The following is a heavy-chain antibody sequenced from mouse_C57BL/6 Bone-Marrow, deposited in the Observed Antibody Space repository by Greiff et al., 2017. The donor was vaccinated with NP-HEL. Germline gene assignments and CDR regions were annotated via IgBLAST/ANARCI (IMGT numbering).Heavy chain of an antibody. V-gene: IGHV5-6*02. CDR2: ISSGGSYT. J-gene: IGHJ3*01. CDR3: ARQGSFAY. CDR1: GFTFSSYG. Sequence: EVKLVESGGDLVKPGGSLKLSCAASGFTFSSYGMSWVRQTPDKRLEWVATISSGGSYTYYPDSVKGRFTISRDNAKNTLYLQMSSLKSEDTAMYYCARQGSFAYWGQGTLGTVSA.